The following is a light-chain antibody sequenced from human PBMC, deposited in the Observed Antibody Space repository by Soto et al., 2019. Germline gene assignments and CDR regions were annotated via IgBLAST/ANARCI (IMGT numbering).Light chain of an antibody. J-gene: IGKJ4*01. CDR2: WTS. Sequence: DIVMTQSPDSLAVSLGERATINCKSSQSVLYSSNNKNYLAWYQQKPGQPPKLLIYWTSTRESGVPDRFSGSGSGTDFTLTISSLQAEDVAVCYCQQYYRTPPFGGGTKVKIK. V-gene: IGKV4-1*01. CDR3: QQYYRTPP. CDR1: QSVLYSSNNKNY.